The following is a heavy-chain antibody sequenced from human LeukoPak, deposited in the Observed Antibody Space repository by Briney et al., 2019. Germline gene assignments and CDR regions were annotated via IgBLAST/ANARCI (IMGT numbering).Heavy chain of an antibody. Sequence: GASVKVSCKASGGTFSSYAISWERQAPGQGLEWMGGIIPIFGTANYAQKFQGRVTITADKSTSTAYMELSSLRSEDTAVYYCARGHEITVTTAPLHYYYYYMDVWGKGTTVTVSS. V-gene: IGHV1-69*06. J-gene: IGHJ6*03. D-gene: IGHD4-11*01. CDR1: GGTFSSYA. CDR3: ARGHEITVTTAPLHYYYYYMDV. CDR2: IIPIFGTA.